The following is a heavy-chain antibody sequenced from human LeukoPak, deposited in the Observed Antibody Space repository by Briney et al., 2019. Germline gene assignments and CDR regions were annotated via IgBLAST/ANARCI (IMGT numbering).Heavy chain of an antibody. Sequence: GGSLRLSCAASGFTFSNYDMHWVRRAPGKGLEWVSLISYDGNNKYYADSVKGRFTISRDNPKNTLYLQMSSLRAEDTAVYYCGREVPGGTTSLDCWGQGTVVTVSP. J-gene: IGHJ4*02. V-gene: IGHV3-30*03. D-gene: IGHD1-7*01. CDR2: ISYDGNNK. CDR1: GFTFSNYD. CDR3: GREVPGGTTSLDC.